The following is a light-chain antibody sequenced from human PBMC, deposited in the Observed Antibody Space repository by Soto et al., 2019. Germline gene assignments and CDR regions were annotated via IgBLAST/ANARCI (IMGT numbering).Light chain of an antibody. J-gene: IGKJ1*01. Sequence: EIVLTQSPGTLSVSPGERVTLSCRASQSVSSSYLAWYQQKPGQAPRLLIYGASSRATGIPDRFSGSGSGTDFTLTISRLEPEDFAMYYCQQYGSSPWTFGQGTKVEIK. V-gene: IGKV3-20*01. CDR1: QSVSSSY. CDR3: QQYGSSPWT. CDR2: GAS.